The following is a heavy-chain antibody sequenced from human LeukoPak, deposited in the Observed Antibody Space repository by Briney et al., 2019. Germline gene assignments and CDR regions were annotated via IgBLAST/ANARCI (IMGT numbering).Heavy chain of an antibody. Sequence: ASVKVSCKPSGYTFTSYDINWVRQATGQGLEWMGWMNPNSGNTGYAQKFQGRVTITRNTSISTAYMELSSLRSEDTAVYYCARGHGRGCSSTSCYNWYWFDPWGQGTLVTVSS. CDR1: GYTFTSYD. J-gene: IGHJ5*02. CDR3: ARGHGRGCSSTSCYNWYWFDP. D-gene: IGHD2-2*02. CDR2: MNPNSGNT. V-gene: IGHV1-8*03.